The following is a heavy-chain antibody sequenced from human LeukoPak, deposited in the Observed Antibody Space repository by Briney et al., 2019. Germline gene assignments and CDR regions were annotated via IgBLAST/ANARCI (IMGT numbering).Heavy chain of an antibody. CDR3: TRDQTPYY. Sequence: AGGSLRLSCTASGFTFGDYAMTWVRQAPGKGLEWVGFIRSKVYGGTPEYAASVKDRFTISRDDSKGIAYLQMNSLKTEDTAMYYCTRDQTPYYWGQGTLVAVSS. J-gene: IGHJ4*02. V-gene: IGHV3-49*04. CDR1: GFTFGDYA. CDR2: IRSKVYGGTP.